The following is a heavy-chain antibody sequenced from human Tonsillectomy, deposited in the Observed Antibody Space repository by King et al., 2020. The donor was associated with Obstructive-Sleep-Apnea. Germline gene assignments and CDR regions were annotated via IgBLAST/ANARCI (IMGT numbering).Heavy chain of an antibody. J-gene: IGHJ4*02. CDR2: IHFDGNKK. Sequence: VQLVESGGGVVQPGGSLRLSCEASGFTFSNYGMHWVRQAPGKGLEWVAFIHFDGNKKYFGDSVKGRFTISRDDSKNTLYLQLNSLRPEDTAIYYCARDDGIAAVGAYWGQGTLVTVSS. CDR3: ARDDGIAAVGAY. V-gene: IGHV3-30*02. CDR1: GFTFSNYG. D-gene: IGHD6-13*01.